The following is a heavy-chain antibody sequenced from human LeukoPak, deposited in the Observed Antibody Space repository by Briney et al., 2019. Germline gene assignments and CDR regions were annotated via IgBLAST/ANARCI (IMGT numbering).Heavy chain of an antibody. Sequence: GGSLRLSCAASGFTFSSYSMNWVRQAPGKGLEWVSSISSSSSYIYYADSVKGRFTISRDNAKNSLYLQVNSLRAEDTAVCYCAREGSSWPMDFDYWGQGTLVTVSS. J-gene: IGHJ4*02. V-gene: IGHV3-21*01. CDR1: GFTFSSYS. CDR2: ISSSSSYI. D-gene: IGHD6-13*01. CDR3: AREGSSWPMDFDY.